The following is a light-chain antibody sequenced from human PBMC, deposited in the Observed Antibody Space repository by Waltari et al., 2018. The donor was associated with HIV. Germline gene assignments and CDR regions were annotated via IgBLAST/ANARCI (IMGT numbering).Light chain of an antibody. V-gene: IGLV1-51*01. J-gene: IGLJ1*01. CDR2: NNN. CDR1: NSNIGNNQ. Sequence: QSVLTQPPSVSAAPGQTVTISCSGSNSNIGNNQVSWYQKLPGTAPKRLIYNNNKRPSGIPDRFSASKSGTSATLGITGLQTGDEAEYYCGAWDSSLSAVVFGTGTKVTVL. CDR3: GAWDSSLSAVV.